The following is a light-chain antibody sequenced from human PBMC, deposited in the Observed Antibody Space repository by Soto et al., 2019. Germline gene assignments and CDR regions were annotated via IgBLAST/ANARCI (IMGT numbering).Light chain of an antibody. CDR3: STGDDSLDGVV. V-gene: IGLV1-44*01. CDR2: GNN. J-gene: IGLJ2*01. Sequence: QSVLTQPPSESGAPGQRVTISCSGSSSNIGSNSVNWYQQVAGTAPKLLIYGNNQRPSGVPHRFSDSKSGTSASLAISGLQSEDEADYYCSTGDDSLDGVVFGGGTKVTVL. CDR1: SSNIGSNS.